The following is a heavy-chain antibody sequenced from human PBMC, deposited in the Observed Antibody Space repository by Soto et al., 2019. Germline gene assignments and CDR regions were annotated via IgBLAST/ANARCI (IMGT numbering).Heavy chain of an antibody. V-gene: IGHV4-34*01. Sequence: PSETLSLTCAVYGGSFSGYYWSWIRQPPGKGLEWIGEINHSGSTNYNPSLKSRVTISVDTSKNQFSLKLSSVTAADTAVYYCASLIAAAGTLDYWGQGTLVTVSS. D-gene: IGHD6-13*01. CDR2: INHSGST. CDR1: GGSFSGYY. J-gene: IGHJ4*02. CDR3: ASLIAAAGTLDY.